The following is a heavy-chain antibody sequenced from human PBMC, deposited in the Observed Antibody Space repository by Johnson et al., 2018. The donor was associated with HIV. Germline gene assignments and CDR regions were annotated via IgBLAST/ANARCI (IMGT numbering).Heavy chain of an antibody. CDR2: IYSGGGT. D-gene: IGHD3-3*01. Sequence: EKLVEPGGGLVQPGGSLRLACAASGFTVSRNYMSWARQAPGKGLEWVSVIYSGGGTYYADSVKGRFTIPRDNSKNTLYLQMNSLRAEETAVYYCAGAPTYYNFWSGTSGAFDIWGQGTMVTVSS. J-gene: IGHJ3*02. CDR3: AGAPTYYNFWSGTSGAFDI. V-gene: IGHV3-66*01. CDR1: GFTVSRNY.